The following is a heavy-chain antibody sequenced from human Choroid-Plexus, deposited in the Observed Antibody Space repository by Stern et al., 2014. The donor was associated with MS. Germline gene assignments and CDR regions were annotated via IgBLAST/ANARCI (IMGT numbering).Heavy chain of an antibody. J-gene: IGHJ5*02. V-gene: IGHV3-30*18. CDR3: AKDRQYLTYFFDH. CDR2: VSYDGSNK. D-gene: IGHD2/OR15-2a*01. CDR1: GFTLGSCA. Sequence: VQLVESGGGVVQPGRPLRLSCVASGFTLGSCAMHWVRQAPGKGLEWVAGVSYDGSNKYYADSVKGRFTISRDNSQNTLYMQMSSLRPEDTAVYYCAKDRQYLTYFFDHWGQGSVVTVSS.